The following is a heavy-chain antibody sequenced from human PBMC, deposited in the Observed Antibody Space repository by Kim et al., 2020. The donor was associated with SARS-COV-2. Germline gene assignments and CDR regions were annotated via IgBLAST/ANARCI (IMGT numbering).Heavy chain of an antibody. Sequence: GGSLRLSCAASGFTFSSYGMHWVRQAPGKGLEWVAVISYDGSNKYYADSVKGRFTISRDNSKNTLYLQMNSLRAEDTAVYYCAKDLVSFTMIVVASDYWG. CDR1: GFTFSSYG. CDR3: AKDLVSFTMIVVASDY. CDR2: ISYDGSNK. J-gene: IGHJ4*01. D-gene: IGHD3-22*01. V-gene: IGHV3-30*18.